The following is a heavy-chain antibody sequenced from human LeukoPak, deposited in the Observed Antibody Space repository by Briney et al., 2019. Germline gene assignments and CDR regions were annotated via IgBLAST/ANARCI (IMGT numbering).Heavy chain of an antibody. Sequence: GGSLRLSCAASGFTFSHYAMSWVRQAPGKGLEWVSGIRGSGGNTYYADSVKGRFTISRDNSKNTLCLQMNSLRAEDTAVYYCAKRRRWLENYFDYWGQGTLVTVSS. J-gene: IGHJ4*02. CDR1: GFTFSHYA. V-gene: IGHV3-23*01. CDR3: AKRRRWLENYFDY. D-gene: IGHD6-19*01. CDR2: IRGSGGNT.